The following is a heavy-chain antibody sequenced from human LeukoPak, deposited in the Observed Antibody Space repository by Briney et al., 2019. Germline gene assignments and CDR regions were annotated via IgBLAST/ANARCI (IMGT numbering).Heavy chain of an antibody. CDR2: INHSGST. D-gene: IGHD5-18*01. J-gene: IGHJ4*02. V-gene: IGHV4-38-2*02. CDR1: GYSISSGHY. CDR3: ARGRRGYSYGTFDY. Sequence: SETLSLTCTVSGYSISSGHYWGWIRQPPGKGLEWIGEINHSGSTNYNPSLKSRVTISVDTSKNQFSLKLSSVTAADTAVYYCARGRRGYSYGTFDYWGQGTLVTVSS.